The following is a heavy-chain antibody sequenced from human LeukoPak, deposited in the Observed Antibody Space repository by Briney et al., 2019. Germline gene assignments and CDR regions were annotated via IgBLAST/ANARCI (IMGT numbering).Heavy chain of an antibody. CDR1: GFTFSDYY. J-gene: IGHJ4*02. CDR3: AKYGPQDSGSSHFDY. V-gene: IGHV3-72*01. CDR2: IRDKGNRYTT. Sequence: GGSLRLSCVASGFTFSDYYMDWVRQAPGKGLEWVGRIRDKGNRYTTEYAASVKGRFTISRDDSKNSLYLQMNSLKTEDTAMYYCAKYGPQDSGSSHFDYWGQGALVTVSS. D-gene: IGHD1-26*01.